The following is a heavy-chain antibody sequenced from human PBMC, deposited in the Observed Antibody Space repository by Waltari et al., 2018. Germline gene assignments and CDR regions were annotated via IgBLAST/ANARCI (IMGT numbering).Heavy chain of an antibody. Sequence: ESLKISCKGSGYSFTSYWIGWVRQMPGKGLEWMGIIYPGDSDTRYSPSFQGQVTISADKSISTAYLQWNSLKASDTAMYYCARRGIAAPWIGRNAFDIWGQGTMVTVSS. J-gene: IGHJ3*02. V-gene: IGHV5-51*01. D-gene: IGHD6-13*01. CDR3: ARRGIAAPWIGRNAFDI. CDR2: IYPGDSDT. CDR1: GYSFTSYW.